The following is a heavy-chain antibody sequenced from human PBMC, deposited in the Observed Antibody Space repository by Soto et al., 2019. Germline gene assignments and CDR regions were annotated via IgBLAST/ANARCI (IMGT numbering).Heavy chain of an antibody. Sequence: ASVKVSCKASGYTFTSYGISWVRQAPGQGLEWMGWISANNGNTNYAQKLQGRVTMTTDTSTSTAYMELRSLRSDDTAVYYCARDFPEFVVVVIPSRWFDPWGQGTLVTVSS. J-gene: IGHJ5*02. V-gene: IGHV1-18*01. CDR3: ARDFPEFVVVVIPSRWFDP. D-gene: IGHD3-22*01. CDR1: GYTFTSYG. CDR2: ISANNGNT.